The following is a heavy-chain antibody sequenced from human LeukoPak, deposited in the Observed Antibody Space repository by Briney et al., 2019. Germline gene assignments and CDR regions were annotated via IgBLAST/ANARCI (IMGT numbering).Heavy chain of an antibody. J-gene: IGHJ4*02. Sequence: GGSLRLSCAASGFTFSDYYMGWIRQAPGKGLDWISYVSRGANTIYYADSVRGRFTISRDNAKNSLYLQMNSLRAEDTAVYYCARDDEQLVRNWGQGTLVTVSS. D-gene: IGHD6-6*01. CDR2: VSRGANTI. V-gene: IGHV3-11*01. CDR3: ARDDEQLVRN. CDR1: GFTFSDYY.